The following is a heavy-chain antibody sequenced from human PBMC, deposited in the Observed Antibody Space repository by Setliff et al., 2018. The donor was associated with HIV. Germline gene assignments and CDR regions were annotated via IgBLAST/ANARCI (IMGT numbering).Heavy chain of an antibody. CDR1: GGSISSSSYY. V-gene: IGHV4-39*07. J-gene: IGHJ4*02. Sequence: ASETLSLTCTVSGGSISSSSYYWGWIRQPPGKGLEWIGGIYYSGSTYYNPSLKSRVTISVDTSKNQFSLKLSSVTAADTAVYYCARASTRIGYDSSGYPFDYWGQGTLVTVSS. CDR3: ARASTRIGYDSSGYPFDY. CDR2: IYYSGST. D-gene: IGHD3-22*01.